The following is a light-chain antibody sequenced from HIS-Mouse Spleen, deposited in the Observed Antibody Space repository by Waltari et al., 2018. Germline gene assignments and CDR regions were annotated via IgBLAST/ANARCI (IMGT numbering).Light chain of an antibody. CDR2: RNN. Sequence: QSVLTQPPSASGTPGQRVTISCSGSSSNIGSNYAYWYPQLPGTAPKLLIDRNNQRPSGVPDRFSGSKSGTSASLAISGLRSEDEADYYCAAWDDSLSGPVFGGGTKLTVL. CDR3: AAWDDSLSGPV. J-gene: IGLJ3*02. V-gene: IGLV1-47*01. CDR1: SSNIGSNY.